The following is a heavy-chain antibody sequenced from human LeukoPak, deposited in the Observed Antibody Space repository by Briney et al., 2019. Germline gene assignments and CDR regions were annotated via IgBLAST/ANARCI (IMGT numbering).Heavy chain of an antibody. J-gene: IGHJ4*02. CDR3: AKDPLEQQLVDY. D-gene: IGHD6-13*01. V-gene: IGHV3-23*01. Sequence: PGGSLRLSCAASGFTFSSYAMGWVRQAPGKGLEWVSAISGSGGSTYYADSVKGRFTISRDNSKNTLYLQMNSLRAEDTAVYYCAKDPLEQQLVDYWGQGTLVTVSS. CDR2: ISGSGGST. CDR1: GFTFSSYA.